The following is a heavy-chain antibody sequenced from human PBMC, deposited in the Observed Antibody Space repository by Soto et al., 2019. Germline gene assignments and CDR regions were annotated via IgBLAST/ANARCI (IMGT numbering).Heavy chain of an antibody. CDR2: ISAYNGNT. Sequence: QVQLGQSGAEVKKPGASVKVSCKASGYTFTSYGISWVRQAPGQGREWMGWISAYNGNTNYAQKLQGRVTMTTDTSTSTAYMELRSLRSDDTAVYYCARSWIPRVRGVITARGAFDIWGHGTMVTVAS. CDR1: GYTFTSYG. D-gene: IGHD3-10*01. CDR3: ARSWIPRVRGVITARGAFDI. J-gene: IGHJ3*02. V-gene: IGHV1-18*04.